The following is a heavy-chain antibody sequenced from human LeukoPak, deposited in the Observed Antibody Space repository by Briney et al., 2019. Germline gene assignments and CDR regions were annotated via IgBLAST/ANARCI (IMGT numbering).Heavy chain of an antibody. D-gene: IGHD5-12*01. V-gene: IGHV1-8*01. J-gene: IGHJ6*03. CDR1: GYTFTSFD. CDR2: MSPNSGNT. CDR3: ARGRPDTSVLRTYYMDV. Sequence: GASVKVSCKASGYTFTSFDIFWVRQATGQGLEWMGWMSPNSGNTGSAQKFQGRVTFTRDTSISTSFMELSSLRSEDTAIYYCARGRPDTSVLRTYYMDVWGKGTTVTVSS.